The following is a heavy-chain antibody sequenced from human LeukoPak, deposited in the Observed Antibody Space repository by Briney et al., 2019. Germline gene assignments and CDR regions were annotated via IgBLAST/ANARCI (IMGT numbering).Heavy chain of an antibody. V-gene: IGHV4-61*02. D-gene: IGHD3-3*01. CDR1: GGSISSGSYY. CDR3: ARGKVLRFLEWLLQPYFDY. Sequence: PSETLSLTCTVSGGSISSGSYYWSWIRQPAGKGLEWIGRIYTSGSTNYNPSLKSRVTISVDTSKSQFSLKLSSVTAADTAVYYCARGKVLRFLEWLLQPYFDYWGQGTLVTVSS. CDR2: IYTSGST. J-gene: IGHJ4*02.